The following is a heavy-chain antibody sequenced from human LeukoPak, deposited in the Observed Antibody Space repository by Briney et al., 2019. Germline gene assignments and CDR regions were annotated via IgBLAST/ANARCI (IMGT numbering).Heavy chain of an antibody. CDR3: TRERETYYYDSSGYAADY. J-gene: IGHJ4*02. D-gene: IGHD3-22*01. V-gene: IGHV3-49*03. Sequence: GGSLRLSCAASGFTFSSYAMSWFRQAPGKGLEWVGFIRSKAYGGTTEYAASVKGRFTISRDDSKSIAYLQMNSLKTEDTAVYYCTRERETYYYDSSGYAADYWGQGTLVTVSS. CDR2: IRSKAYGGTT. CDR1: GFTFSSYA.